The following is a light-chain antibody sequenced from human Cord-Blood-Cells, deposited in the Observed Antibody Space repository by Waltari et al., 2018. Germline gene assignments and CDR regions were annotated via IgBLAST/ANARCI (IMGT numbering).Light chain of an antibody. CDR1: SSDVGGYNY. CDR2: EVS. Sequence: QSALTQPPSASGSPGQSVTISCTGTSSDVGGYNYVSWYQQHPGKAPKLMIYEVSKRPSGVPDPFSGSKSGNTASLTVSGLQAEDEADYYCSSYAGSNYVFGTGTKVTVL. CDR3: SSYAGSNYV. V-gene: IGLV2-8*01. J-gene: IGLJ1*01.